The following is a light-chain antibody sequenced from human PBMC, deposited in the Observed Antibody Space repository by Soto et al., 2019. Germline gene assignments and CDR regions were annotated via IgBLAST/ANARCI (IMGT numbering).Light chain of an antibody. V-gene: IGKV3-15*01. CDR2: GAS. Sequence: EIVMTQSPATLSVSPGERATLSCRARQSVRSNLAWYQQKPGQAPRLLIYGASTRATGIPARFSGSGSGTEFTLTISSLQSEDFAVYSCQQYNNWPSITFGQGTRLETK. CDR1: QSVRSN. J-gene: IGKJ5*01. CDR3: QQYNNWPSIT.